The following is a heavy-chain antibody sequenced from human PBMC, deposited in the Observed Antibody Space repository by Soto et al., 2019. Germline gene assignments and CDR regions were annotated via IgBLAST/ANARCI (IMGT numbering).Heavy chain of an antibody. CDR2: IYSGGST. V-gene: IGHV3-53*02. CDR3: ARVGETATFGGALYY. Sequence: EVQLAETGGGLIQPGGSLRLSCAASGFSVSDNYMTWVRQTPGKGLEWVSVIYSGGSTYYVDSVRGRFTISRDNSRNTLYLHVDSLRAEDTAVYYCARVGETATFGGALYYWGQGTLVTVSS. CDR1: GFSVSDNY. D-gene: IGHD6-25*01. J-gene: IGHJ4*02.